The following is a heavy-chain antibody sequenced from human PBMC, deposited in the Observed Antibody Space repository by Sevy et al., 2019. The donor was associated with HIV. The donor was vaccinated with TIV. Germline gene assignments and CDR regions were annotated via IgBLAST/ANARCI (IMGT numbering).Heavy chain of an antibody. V-gene: IGHV3-33*01. CDR3: ARDGGVHYDTPNFADY. D-gene: IGHD3-22*01. Sequence: GGSLRLSCAASGFTFSSYGMHWVRQAPGKGLEWVAVIWYDGSNKYYADSVKGRFTISRDNSKNTLYLQMNSLRAEDTAVYYCARDGGVHYDTPNFADYWGQGTLVTVSS. CDR1: GFTFSSYG. J-gene: IGHJ4*02. CDR2: IWYDGSNK.